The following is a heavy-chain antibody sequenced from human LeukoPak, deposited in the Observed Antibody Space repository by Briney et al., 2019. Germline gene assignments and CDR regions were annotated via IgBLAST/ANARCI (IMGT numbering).Heavy chain of an antibody. CDR3: ARGLEMATLDY. Sequence: SETLSLTCTVSGGSISSYYWSWIRQPPGKGLEWIGYIYYSGSTNYNPSLKSRVTISVDTPKNQFSLKLSSVTAADTAVYYCARGLEMATLDYWGQGTLVTVSS. D-gene: IGHD5-24*01. CDR1: GGSISSYY. J-gene: IGHJ4*02. CDR2: IYYSGST. V-gene: IGHV4-59*01.